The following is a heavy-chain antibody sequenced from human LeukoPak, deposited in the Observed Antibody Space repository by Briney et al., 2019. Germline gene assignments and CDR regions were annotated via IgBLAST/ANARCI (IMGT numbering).Heavy chain of an antibody. CDR3: ARAYYDILTGSGFDY. V-gene: IGHV4-30-2*01. CDR1: GGSISSGGYS. Sequence: SETLSLTCAVSGGSISSGGYSWSWIRQPPGKGLEWIGYIYHSGSTYYNPSLKSQVTISVDRSKNQFSLKLSSVTAADTAVYYCARAYYDILTGSGFDYWGQGTLVTVSS. CDR2: IYHSGST. J-gene: IGHJ4*02. D-gene: IGHD3-9*01.